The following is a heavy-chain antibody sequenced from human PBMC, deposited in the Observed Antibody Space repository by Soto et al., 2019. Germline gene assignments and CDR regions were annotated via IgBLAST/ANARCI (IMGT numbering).Heavy chain of an antibody. CDR3: ATHQQRLARRDDY. CDR1: VGNFISYT. CDR2: IIPILGIA. D-gene: IGHD6-25*01. V-gene: IGHV1-69*02. Sequence: QVQLVQSGSEVKKPGSSVKVSCKASVGNFISYTSSWVRQAPGQGVEWMGRIIPILGIANYAQKFQGRLTITAEKSTSTAYMELRSLRSEDTAVYYCATHQQRLARRDDYWGQGTLVTVSS. J-gene: IGHJ4*02.